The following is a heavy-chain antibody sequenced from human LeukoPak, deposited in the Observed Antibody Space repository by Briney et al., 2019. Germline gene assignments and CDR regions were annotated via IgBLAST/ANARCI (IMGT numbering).Heavy chain of an antibody. CDR3: ARKYYDILTGYSAYYYYYYMDV. CDR1: GYTFTCYG. V-gene: IGHV1-18*01. J-gene: IGHJ6*03. D-gene: IGHD3-9*01. CDR2: ISAYNGNT. Sequence: ASVKVSCKASGYTFTCYGISWVRQAPGQGLEWMGWISAYNGNTNYAQKLQGRVTMTTDTSTSTAYMELRSLRSDDTAVYYCARKYYDILTGYSAYYYYYYMDVWGKGTTVTVSS.